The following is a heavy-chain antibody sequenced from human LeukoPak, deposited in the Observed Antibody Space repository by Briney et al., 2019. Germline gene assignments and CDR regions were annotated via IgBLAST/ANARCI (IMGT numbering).Heavy chain of an antibody. Sequence: PGGSLRLSCAASGFTFSSYGMHWVRQAPGKGLEWVACIRYDGSNKYYADSVKGRFTISRDNSKNTLYLQMNSLSAEDTAVYYCAKLLSNSGRFLSWGQGTLVTVSS. CDR3: AKLLSNSGRFLS. V-gene: IGHV3-30*02. J-gene: IGHJ5*02. CDR1: GFTFSSYG. D-gene: IGHD4-23*01. CDR2: IRYDGSNK.